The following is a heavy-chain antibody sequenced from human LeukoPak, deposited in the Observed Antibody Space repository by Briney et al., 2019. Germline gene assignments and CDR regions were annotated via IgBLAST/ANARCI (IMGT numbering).Heavy chain of an antibody. V-gene: IGHV3-7*01. CDR2: IKQDASDK. CDR1: GFTFSSYG. Sequence: PGGSLRLSCAASGFTFSSYGIHWVRQAPGKGLEWVANIKQDASDKYYVDVVKGRFTISRDNAKNSLYLQMNSLRVEDTAMYYCARGPAVGDTLGYWGQGTLVTVS. D-gene: IGHD2-21*01. J-gene: IGHJ4*02. CDR3: ARGPAVGDTLGY.